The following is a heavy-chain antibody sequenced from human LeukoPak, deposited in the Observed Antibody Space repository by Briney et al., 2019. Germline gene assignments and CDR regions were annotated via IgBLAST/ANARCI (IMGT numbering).Heavy chain of an antibody. CDR3: ARESHYGDYY. CDR1: GFTFSSYS. J-gene: IGHJ4*02. V-gene: IGHV3-48*04. CDR2: ISSSSSTI. Sequence: QTGGSLRLPCAASGFTFSSYSMNWVRQAPGKGLEWVSYISSSSSTIYYADSVKGRFTISRDNAKNSLYLQMNSLRAEDTAVYYCARESHYGDYYWGQGTLVTVSS. D-gene: IGHD4-17*01.